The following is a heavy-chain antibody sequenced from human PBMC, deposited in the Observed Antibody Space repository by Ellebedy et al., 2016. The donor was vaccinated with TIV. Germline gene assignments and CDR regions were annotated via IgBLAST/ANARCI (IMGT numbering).Heavy chain of an antibody. Sequence: SETLSLXCTVSGGSISSSYWSWIRQPPGKGLEWIGSIYYTGSTIDNPSLKSRVTISVDTSKNQFSLKLSSVTAADTAVYYCARYDYGVLYYGMDVWGQGTTVTVSS. J-gene: IGHJ6*02. CDR3: ARYDYGVLYYGMDV. V-gene: IGHV4-59*13. D-gene: IGHD4-17*01. CDR1: GGSISSSY. CDR2: IYYTGST.